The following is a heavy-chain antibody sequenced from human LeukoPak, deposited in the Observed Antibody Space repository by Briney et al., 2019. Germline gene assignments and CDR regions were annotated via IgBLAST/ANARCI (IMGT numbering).Heavy chain of an antibody. CDR2: ISGNGAST. J-gene: IGHJ4*02. V-gene: IGHV3-23*01. CDR3: ERDDGYSYGFDY. D-gene: IGHD5-18*01. Sequence: HSGGSLRLSCAASGFTFSSYAMGWVRQAPGKGLECVSAISGNGASTYYAGSVKGRFTISRDNSKNTLYLQVDSLRAEDTAVYYCERDDGYSYGFDYWGQGTLVTVSS. CDR1: GFTFSSYA.